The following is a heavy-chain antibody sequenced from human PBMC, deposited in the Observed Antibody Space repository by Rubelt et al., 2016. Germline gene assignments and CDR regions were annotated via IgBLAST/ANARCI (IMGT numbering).Heavy chain of an antibody. CDR3: VRDEYGVGGDP. Sequence: EVQLVESGGGLVQPGGSLRLSCAASGLSFNIYEMNWVRQAPGKGLEWVSYITARGGARYYADAVTGRFTVSRDNAKNLLYLQMTNVTDGDTALYYCVRDEYGVGGDPWGQGTLVTVSS. J-gene: IGHJ5*02. D-gene: IGHD2/OR15-2a*01. CDR2: ITARGGAR. V-gene: IGHV3-48*03. CDR1: GLSFNIYE.